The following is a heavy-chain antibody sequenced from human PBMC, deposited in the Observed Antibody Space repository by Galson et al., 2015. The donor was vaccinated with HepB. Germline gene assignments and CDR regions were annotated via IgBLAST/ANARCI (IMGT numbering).Heavy chain of an antibody. V-gene: IGHV3-30*02. CDR1: GFTFSSYG. D-gene: IGHD2-21*02. CDR3: AKDRETYCGGDCYSDY. CDR2: IRYDGSNK. J-gene: IGHJ4*02. Sequence: SLRLSCAASGFTFSSYGMHWVRQAPGKGLEWVAFIRYDGSNKYYADSVKGRFTISRDNSKNTLYLQMNSLRAEDTAVYYCAKDRETYCGGDCYSDYWGQGTLVTVSS.